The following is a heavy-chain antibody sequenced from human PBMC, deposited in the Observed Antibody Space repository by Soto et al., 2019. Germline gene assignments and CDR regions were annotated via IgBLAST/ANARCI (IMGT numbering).Heavy chain of an antibody. CDR3: ARDQPHYVGSMDV. V-gene: IGHV1-69*06. CDR1: GGTFSSYA. Sequence: QVQLVQSGAEVKKPGSSVKVSCKASGGTFSSYAISWVRQAPGQGLEWMGGIIPIFGTANYAQKFQGRVTITADKSTSTAYMELSCLRFEDSAVYYCARDQPHYVGSMDVWGQGTTVTVSS. J-gene: IGHJ6*02. CDR2: IIPIFGTA. D-gene: IGHD4-17*01.